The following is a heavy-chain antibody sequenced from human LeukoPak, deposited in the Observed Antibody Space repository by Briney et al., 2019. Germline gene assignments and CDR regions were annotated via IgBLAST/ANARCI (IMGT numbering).Heavy chain of an antibody. CDR2: IIPIFGTA. CDR3: ARDMTGGYSYGLYYFDY. Sequence: SVKVSCKASGGTFSSYAISWVRQAPGQGLEWMGGIIPIFGTANYAQKFQGRVTITADESTSTAYMELSSLRSEDTAVYYCARDMTGGYSYGLYYFDYWGQGTLVTVSS. CDR1: GGTFSSYA. D-gene: IGHD5-18*01. V-gene: IGHV1-69*13. J-gene: IGHJ4*02.